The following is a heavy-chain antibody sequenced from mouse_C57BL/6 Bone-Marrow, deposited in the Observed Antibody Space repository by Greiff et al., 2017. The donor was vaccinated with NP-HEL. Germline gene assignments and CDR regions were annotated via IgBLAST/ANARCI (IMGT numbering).Heavy chain of an antibody. CDR3: ARLGAFAY. J-gene: IGHJ3*01. Sequence: VHVKQSGPVLVKPGASVKMSCKASGYTFTDYYMNWVKQSHGKSLEWIGVINPYNGGTSYNQKFKGKATLTVDKSSSTAYMELNSLTSEDSAVYYCARLGAFAYWGQGTLVTVSA. CDR2: INPYNGGT. V-gene: IGHV1-19*01. CDR1: GYTFTDYY.